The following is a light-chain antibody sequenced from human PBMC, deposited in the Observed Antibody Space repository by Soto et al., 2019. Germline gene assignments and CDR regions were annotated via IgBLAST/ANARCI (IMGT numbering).Light chain of an antibody. Sequence: EIVLTQSPATLSLSPGERATLSCRASQSVGRDYLAWYQQKPGQAPRVVIYNASNRASGIPDRFSGSGSGTDFTLTISRLDPEDFAVYYCHQYAYAPWTFGQGTKVDIK. CDR3: HQYAYAPWT. V-gene: IGKV3-20*01. J-gene: IGKJ1*01. CDR2: NAS. CDR1: QSVGRDY.